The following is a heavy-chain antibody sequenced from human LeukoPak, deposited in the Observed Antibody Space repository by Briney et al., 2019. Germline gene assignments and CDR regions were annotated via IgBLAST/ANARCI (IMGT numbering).Heavy chain of an antibody. CDR3: ARDQWDSSGYDY. J-gene: IGHJ4*02. D-gene: IGHD3-22*01. CDR1: GFTFSSYW. V-gene: IGHV3-74*01. CDR2: INTDGSST. Sequence: GGPLRLSCAASGFTFSSYWMHWVRQAPGKGLVWVSRINTDGSSTSYADSVKGRFTISRDNAKNTLYLQMNSLRAEDTAVYYCARDQWDSSGYDYWGQGTLVTVSS.